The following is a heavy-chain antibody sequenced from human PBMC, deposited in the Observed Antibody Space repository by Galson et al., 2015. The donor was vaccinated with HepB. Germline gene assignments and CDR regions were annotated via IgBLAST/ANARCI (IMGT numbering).Heavy chain of an antibody. CDR3: ARNGGYNFNYFYYIDV. V-gene: IGHV5-51*03. CDR1: GYNFNSHW. Sequence: QSGAEVKKPGESPKISCKGSGYNFNSHWIGWVRQMPGKGLEWMGIIYPTDSDTRYSPSFQGQVTMSVDKSTSTVYLQWSSLKASDTATYYCARNGGYNFNYFYYIDVWGKGTTVTVSS. D-gene: IGHD5-24*01. CDR2: IYPTDSDT. J-gene: IGHJ6*03.